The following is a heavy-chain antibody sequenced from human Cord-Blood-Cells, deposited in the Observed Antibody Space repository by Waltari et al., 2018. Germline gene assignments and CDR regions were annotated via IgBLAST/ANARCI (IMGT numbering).Heavy chain of an antibody. D-gene: IGHD6-13*01. CDR2: TYSRSKWYN. Sequence: QVQLQQSGPGLVKPSQTLSLTCALSGDSVSRNSSAWNRVRQSPSRGLECMGRTYSRSKWYNDYAVSVKSRITINPDTSKNQCSLQLNSVTPEDTAVYYCARAKIAAAGINFDYWGQGTLVTVSS. J-gene: IGHJ4*02. CDR3: ARAKIAAAGINFDY. CDR1: GDSVSRNSSA. V-gene: IGHV6-1*01.